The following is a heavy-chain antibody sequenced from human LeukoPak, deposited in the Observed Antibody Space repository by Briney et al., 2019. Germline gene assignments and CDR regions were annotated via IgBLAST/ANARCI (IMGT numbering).Heavy chain of an antibody. V-gene: IGHV3-23*01. J-gene: IGHJ4*02. CDR2: ISGSGGST. CDR1: GFTFSSYA. Sequence: PGGSLRLSCAASGFTFSSYAMSWVRQAPGKGLEWVSAISGSGGSTYYADSVKGRFTIPRDNSKNTLYMEMNSLRAEDPGVYYWEKDMWGGSDYWGQGTLVTVSS. D-gene: IGHD3-16*01. CDR3: EKDMWGGSDY.